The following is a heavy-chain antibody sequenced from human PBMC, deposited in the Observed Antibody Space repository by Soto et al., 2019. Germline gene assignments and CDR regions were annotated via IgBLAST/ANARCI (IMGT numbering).Heavy chain of an antibody. Sequence: QVQLVQSGAEVKKPGSSVKVSCKASGGTFSSYAISWVRQAPGQGLEWMGGIIPIFGTANYAQKFQGRVTITADESTSTAYMELSSLRSEDTAVYYWARDSRITGTTVPYYYYGMDVWGQGTTVTVSS. CDR2: IIPIFGTA. V-gene: IGHV1-69*12. CDR3: ARDSRITGTTVPYYYYGMDV. CDR1: GGTFSSYA. D-gene: IGHD1-7*01. J-gene: IGHJ6*02.